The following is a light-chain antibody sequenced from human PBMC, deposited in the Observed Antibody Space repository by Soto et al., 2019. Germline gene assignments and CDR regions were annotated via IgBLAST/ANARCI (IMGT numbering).Light chain of an antibody. CDR1: SNDVGAFDY. CDR2: EVK. CDR3: SSYTSSSTFYV. Sequence: QSALTQPASVSGSPGQSITISCSGTSNDVGAFDYVSWYQQYPGKAPKLIIFEVKSRPSGISSRFSGSKSGNTASLTISGLRAEDEADYYCSSYTSSSTFYVFGTGTKVTVL. V-gene: IGLV2-14*01. J-gene: IGLJ1*01.